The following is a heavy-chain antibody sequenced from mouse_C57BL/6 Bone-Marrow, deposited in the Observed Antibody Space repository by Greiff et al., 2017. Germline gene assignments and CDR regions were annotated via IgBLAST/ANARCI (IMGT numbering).Heavy chain of an antibody. V-gene: IGHV1-50*01. Sequence: QVQLQQPGAELVKPGASVKLSCKASGYTFTSYWMQWVKQRPGQGLEWIGEIDPSDSYTNYNQKFKGKATLTVDTSSSTAYMQLSSLTSEDSAVYYGANCRYWYFEVWGTGTTVTASS. CDR2: IDPSDSYT. CDR1: GYTFTSYW. J-gene: IGHJ1*03. CDR3: ANCRYWYFEV. D-gene: IGHD4-1*02.